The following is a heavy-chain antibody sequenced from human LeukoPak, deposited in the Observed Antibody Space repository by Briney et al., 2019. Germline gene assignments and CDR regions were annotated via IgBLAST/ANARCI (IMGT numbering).Heavy chain of an antibody. V-gene: IGHV3-74*01. J-gene: IGHJ4*02. CDR3: ARGPSGYHNT. CDR1: GFTFSSYW. D-gene: IGHD5-12*01. Sequence: LPGGSLRLSCAASGFTFSSYWMHWVRQAPGKGLVWVSSINSDGSSTSYADSVKGRFTISRDNSKNTLYLQMNSLRAEDTAVYYCARGPSGYHNTGGQGTLVTVSS. CDR2: INSDGSST.